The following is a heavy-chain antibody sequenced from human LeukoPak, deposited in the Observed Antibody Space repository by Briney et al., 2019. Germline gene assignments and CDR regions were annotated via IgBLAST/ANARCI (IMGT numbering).Heavy chain of an antibody. CDR1: GFTFSDHY. Sequence: PGGPLRLSCATSGFTFSDHYMTWIRQAPGKGLEWVAFIRYDGSTKYYADSVKGRFTISRDNSKNTLYVQMNSLRAEDTAVYYCAREAYGTDYWGQGTLVTVSS. J-gene: IGHJ4*02. CDR3: AREAYGTDY. CDR2: IRYDGSTK. V-gene: IGHV3-30*02. D-gene: IGHD3-16*01.